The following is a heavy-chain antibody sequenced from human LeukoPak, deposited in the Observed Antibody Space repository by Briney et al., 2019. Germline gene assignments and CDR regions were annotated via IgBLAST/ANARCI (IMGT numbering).Heavy chain of an antibody. CDR2: ISGSGGST. CDR3: ASSFIAAADYFDY. Sequence: GGSLRLSCAASGFTFSSYAMSWVRQAPGKGLEWVSAISGSGGSTYYADSVKGRFTISRDNSKYTLYLQVNSLRAEDTAVYYCASSFIAAADYFDYWGQGTLVTVSS. V-gene: IGHV3-23*01. J-gene: IGHJ4*02. D-gene: IGHD6-13*01. CDR1: GFTFSSYA.